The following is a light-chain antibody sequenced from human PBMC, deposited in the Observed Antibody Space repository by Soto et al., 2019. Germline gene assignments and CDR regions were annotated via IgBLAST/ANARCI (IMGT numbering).Light chain of an antibody. CDR3: SSYTSGTTPYV. CDR1: ISDVGAYNY. V-gene: IGLV2-14*01. Sequence: QSALTQPASVSGSPGQTITISCTGTISDVGAYNYVSWYQHHPGKAPKRVIFAVSNRPSGISNRFSGSKSGNTASLTISVRQADDGADYYCSSYTSGTTPYVFGTGTKVTVL. J-gene: IGLJ1*01. CDR2: AVS.